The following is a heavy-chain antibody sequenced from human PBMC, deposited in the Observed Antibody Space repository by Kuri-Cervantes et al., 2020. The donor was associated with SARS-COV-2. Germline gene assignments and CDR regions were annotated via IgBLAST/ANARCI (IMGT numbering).Heavy chain of an antibody. CDR2: ISHSGST. J-gene: IGHJ4*02. CDR3: ARVKSVVTPDIDY. CDR1: GGSFSGYY. Sequence: SQTLSLTCAVYGGSFSGYYWSWIRQPPGKGLEWIGEISHSGSTNYNPSLKSRVTISVDTSKNQFSLKLSSVTAADTAVYYCARVKSVVTPDIDYWGQGTLVTVSS. V-gene: IGHV4-34*01. D-gene: IGHD4-23*01.